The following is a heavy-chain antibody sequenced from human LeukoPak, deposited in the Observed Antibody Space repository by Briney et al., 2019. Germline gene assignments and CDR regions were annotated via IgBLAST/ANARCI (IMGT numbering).Heavy chain of an antibody. Sequence: RGSLRLSCAASGFSFNTYWMSCVRQAPGKGLEWVANIKQDGGERYYVDYVKGRFTISRDNAKNTLYLQMNSLRAEDTAVYYCTQRGYSGYDLEGSYYFDYWGQGTLVTVSS. D-gene: IGHD5-12*01. CDR1: GFSFNTYW. V-gene: IGHV3-7*05. CDR3: TQRGYSGYDLEGSYYFDY. J-gene: IGHJ4*02. CDR2: IKQDGGER.